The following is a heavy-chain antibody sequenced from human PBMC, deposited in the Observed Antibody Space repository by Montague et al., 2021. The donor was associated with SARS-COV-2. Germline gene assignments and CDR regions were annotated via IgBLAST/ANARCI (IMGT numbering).Heavy chain of an antibody. CDR1: SDSISSGGYY. J-gene: IGHJ4*02. Sequence: TLSLTCIVSSDSISSGGYYWSWIRQHPGKGLEWIGYIYYSGNTYYNPSLKSRVTMSVDTTKNQFSLTLNSVTAADTAMYYCARGLSRLATQEFYFGYWGQGTLVSVSS. CDR3: ARGLSRLATQEFYFGY. D-gene: IGHD5-24*01. CDR2: IYYSGNT. V-gene: IGHV4-31*03.